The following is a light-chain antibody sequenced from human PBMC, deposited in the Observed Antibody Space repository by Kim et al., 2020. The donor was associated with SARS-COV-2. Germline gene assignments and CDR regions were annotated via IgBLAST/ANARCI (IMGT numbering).Light chain of an antibody. CDR1: KLGDKY. CDR2: QDS. J-gene: IGLJ3*02. Sequence: SYELTQPPSVSVSPGQTASITCSGDKLGDKYACWYQQKPGQSPVLVINQDSKRPSGIPERFSGSNSGNTATLTISGTQSIDEADYYCQAWDSSTAPVFGG. CDR3: QAWDSSTAPV. V-gene: IGLV3-1*01.